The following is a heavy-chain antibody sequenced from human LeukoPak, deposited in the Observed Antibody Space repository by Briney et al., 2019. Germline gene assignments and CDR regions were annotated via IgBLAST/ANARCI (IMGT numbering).Heavy chain of an antibody. Sequence: GGSLRLSCAASGFTFSSYWMHWVRQAPGKGLVWVSRINSDGSSTSYADSVKGRCTISRDNAKNTLYLQMNSLRAEDTAVYYCATSSWYFDYFDYWGQGTLVTVSS. V-gene: IGHV3-74*01. CDR3: ATSSWYFDYFDY. J-gene: IGHJ4*02. D-gene: IGHD6-13*01. CDR1: GFTFSSYW. CDR2: INSDGSST.